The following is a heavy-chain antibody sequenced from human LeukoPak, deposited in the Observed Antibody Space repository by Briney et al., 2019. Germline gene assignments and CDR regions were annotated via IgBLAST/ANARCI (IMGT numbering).Heavy chain of an antibody. CDR1: GFTFDDYA. J-gene: IGHJ4*02. CDR2: ISWNSGSI. V-gene: IGHV3-9*01. D-gene: IGHD6-19*01. CDR3: AKDHLPGIVVADRDY. Sequence: GGSLRLSCAASGFTFDDYAMHWVRQAPGKGLEWVSGISWNSGSIGYADSVKGRFTISRDNSKNTLYLQINGLRAEDTAVYYCAKDHLPGIVVADRDYWGQGTLVTVSS.